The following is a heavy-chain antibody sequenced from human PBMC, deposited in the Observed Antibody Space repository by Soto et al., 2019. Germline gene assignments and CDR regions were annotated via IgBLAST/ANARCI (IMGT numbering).Heavy chain of an antibody. D-gene: IGHD2-21*02. J-gene: IGHJ4*02. V-gene: IGHV4-39*01. CDR3: ERQRTSVVTQAYFDV. CDR1: CYSISSRSYY. Sequence: SETLSLTCTVTCYSISSRSYYWGCIRPPPGKGLEWIGSIYYSGSTYNNPSLRSRVSMSIDTSKDQFSLKLKSVTAADTALYFCERQRTSVVTQAYFDVWGPGSLVTVLL. CDR2: IYYSGST.